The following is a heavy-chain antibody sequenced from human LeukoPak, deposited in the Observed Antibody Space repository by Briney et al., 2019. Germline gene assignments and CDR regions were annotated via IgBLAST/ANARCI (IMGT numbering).Heavy chain of an antibody. Sequence: VRQAXXXGLEWMGWISAYNGNTNYAQKLQGRVTMTTDTSTSTAYMELRSLRSDDTAVYYCAREPLRLGELSLIDYWGQGTLVTVSS. CDR2: ISAYNGNT. J-gene: IGHJ4*02. V-gene: IGHV1-18*01. D-gene: IGHD3-16*02. CDR3: AREPLRLGELSLIDY.